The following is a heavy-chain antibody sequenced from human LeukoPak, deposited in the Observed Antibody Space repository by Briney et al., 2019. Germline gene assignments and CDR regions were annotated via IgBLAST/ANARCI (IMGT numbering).Heavy chain of an antibody. Sequence: GRSLRLSCAASGFTFSSYGMHWVRQAPGKGLEWVAVISYDGSNKYYADSVKGRFTISRDNSKNTLYLQMDSLRAEDTAVYYCAKDSQYQLLSDYYYYMDVWGKGTTVTISS. D-gene: IGHD2-2*01. CDR2: ISYDGSNK. CDR3: AKDSQYQLLSDYYYYMDV. V-gene: IGHV3-30*18. CDR1: GFTFSSYG. J-gene: IGHJ6*03.